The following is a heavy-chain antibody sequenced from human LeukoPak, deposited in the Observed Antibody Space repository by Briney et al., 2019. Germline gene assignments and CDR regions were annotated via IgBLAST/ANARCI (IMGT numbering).Heavy chain of an antibody. CDR2: IFSSGPT. CDR1: GFNVSNNY. Sequence: PGGSLRLSCAASGFNVSNNYMNWVRQAPGKGLEWVSAIFSSGPTYYADSVKGRFTISRDTSKNALYLQMNSLRAEDTAVYYCAISGLGFGEFRGLDYWGQGPWSPSPQ. CDR3: AISGLGFGEFRGLDY. V-gene: IGHV3-53*01. J-gene: IGHJ4*02. D-gene: IGHD3-10*01.